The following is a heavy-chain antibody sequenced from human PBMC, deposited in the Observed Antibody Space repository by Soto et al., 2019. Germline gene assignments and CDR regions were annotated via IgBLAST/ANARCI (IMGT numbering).Heavy chain of an antibody. J-gene: IGHJ4*02. CDR1: GITFIYAW. Sequence: PGGSLRLSCAASGITFIYAWMDWVRLAPGKRLEWVGRIKSQASDGTIDYAAPVKGRFTISRDDSKNTVYLQMDSLKTEDTAVYYCTHLLSLAHPYSYLWGQGTQVTVSS. CDR2: IKSQASDGTI. CDR3: THLLSLAHPYSYL. V-gene: IGHV3-15*07. D-gene: IGHD2-21*01.